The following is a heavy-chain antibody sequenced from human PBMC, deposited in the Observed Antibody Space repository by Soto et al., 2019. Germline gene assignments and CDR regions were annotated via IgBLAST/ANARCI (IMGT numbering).Heavy chain of an antibody. J-gene: IGHJ6*02. V-gene: IGHV4-59*01. CDR3: ARTVDTTTDYYYYGMDV. D-gene: IGHD5-18*01. CDR2: IYNSGST. CDR1: GGSISGYY. Sequence: SESLSLTCTVSGGSISGYYWSWIRQPPGQGLEWIGYIYNSGSTNYNPSLKSRVTISADTSTNQFSLKLRSVSAADTAVYYCARTVDTTTDYYYYGMDVWGQGTTVTVSS.